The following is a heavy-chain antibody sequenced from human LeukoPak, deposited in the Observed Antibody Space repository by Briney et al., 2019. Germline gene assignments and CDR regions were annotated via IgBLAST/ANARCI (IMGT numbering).Heavy chain of an antibody. CDR2: IYYSGST. CDR3: ARVNPNRQIDLDY. CDR1: GGFIRSYY. J-gene: IGHJ4*02. V-gene: IGHV4-59*01. Sequence: NASETLSLTCTVSGGFIRSYYRRWIRQPRGKGLEWIGDIYYSGSTNYNPSLKSRVTISVDTSKNQFSLKLSSMTAADTAVYHCARVNPNRQIDLDYCGQATLVTASS.